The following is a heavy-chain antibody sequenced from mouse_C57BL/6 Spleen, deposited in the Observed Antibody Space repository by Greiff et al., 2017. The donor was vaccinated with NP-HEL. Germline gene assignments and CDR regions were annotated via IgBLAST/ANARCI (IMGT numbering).Heavy chain of an antibody. J-gene: IGHJ2*01. CDR3: ARHSKVYYFDY. V-gene: IGHV1-50*01. D-gene: IGHD2-5*01. Sequence: QVQLKQPGAELVKPGASVKLSCKASGYTFTSYWMQWVKQRPGQGLEWIGEIDPSDSYTNYNQKFKGKATLTVDTSSSTAYMQLSSLTSEDSAVYYCARHSKVYYFDYWGQGTTLTVSS. CDR1: GYTFTSYW. CDR2: IDPSDSYT.